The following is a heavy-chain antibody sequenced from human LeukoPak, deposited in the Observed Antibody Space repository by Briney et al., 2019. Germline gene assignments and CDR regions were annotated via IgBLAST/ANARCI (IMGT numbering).Heavy chain of an antibody. V-gene: IGHV1-18*01. J-gene: IGHJ4*02. CDR2: ISAYNGNT. CDR3: ARSMPIAVAGVGNY. Sequence: ASVKVSCKASGGTFSSYAISWVRQAPGQGLEWMGWISAYNGNTNYAQKLQGRVTMTTDTSTSTAYMELRSLRSDDTAVYYCARSMPIAVAGVGNYWGQGTLVTVSS. D-gene: IGHD6-19*01. CDR1: GGTFSSYA.